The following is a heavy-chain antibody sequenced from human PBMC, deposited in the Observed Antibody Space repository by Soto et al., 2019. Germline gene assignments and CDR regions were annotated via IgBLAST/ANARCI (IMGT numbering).Heavy chain of an antibody. V-gene: IGHV4-30-4*01. CDR1: GGSISSGDYY. Sequence: QVQLQESGPGLVKPSQTLSLTCTVSGGSISSGDYYWSWIRQPPGKGLEWIGYIYYSGSTYYNPSLESRVTIAVATSKNQFSLKLSSVTAADTAVYYCARDMAGRYALLFAFDIWGQGTMVTVSS. D-gene: IGHD1-26*01. CDR3: ARDMAGRYALLFAFDI. CDR2: IYYSGST. J-gene: IGHJ3*02.